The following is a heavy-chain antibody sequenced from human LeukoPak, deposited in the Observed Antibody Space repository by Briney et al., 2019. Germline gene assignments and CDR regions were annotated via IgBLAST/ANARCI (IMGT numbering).Heavy chain of an antibody. V-gene: IGHV5-51*01. J-gene: IGHJ5*02. CDR1: GGTFSSYA. Sequence: GASVKVSCKASGGTFSSYAISWVRQMPGKGLEWMGIIYPGDSDTRYSPSFQGQVTISADKSISTAYLQWSSLKASDTAMYYCARQGLGYCSSTSCYGSHSWFDPWGQGTLVTVSS. D-gene: IGHD2-2*01. CDR3: ARQGLGYCSSTSCYGSHSWFDP. CDR2: IYPGDSDT.